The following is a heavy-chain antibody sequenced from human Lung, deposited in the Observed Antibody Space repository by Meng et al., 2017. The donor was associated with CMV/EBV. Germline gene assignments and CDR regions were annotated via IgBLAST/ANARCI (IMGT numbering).Heavy chain of an antibody. V-gene: IGHV1-2*02. J-gene: IGHJ4*02. Sequence: ASVKVSCKASGYTFIGYYMHWVRQAPGQGLEWVGWINPNSGSTNLAQKFQGRVTMARDTSTRTVYMELRSLGFDDTAVYYCGRGVGLQLPDYWGQGTLVTVSS. CDR2: INPNSGST. CDR3: GRGVGLQLPDY. D-gene: IGHD2-2*01. CDR1: GYTFIGYY.